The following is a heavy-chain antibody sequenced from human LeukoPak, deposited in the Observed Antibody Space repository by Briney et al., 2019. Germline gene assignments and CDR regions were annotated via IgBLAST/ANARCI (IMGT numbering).Heavy chain of an antibody. CDR3: ARVLEGSSGQHWYFDL. CDR1: GGSFSGYY. J-gene: IGHJ2*01. D-gene: IGHD6-19*01. V-gene: IGHV4-34*01. Sequence: SETLSLTCAVYGGSFSGYYWSWIRQPPGKGLEWIGEINHSGSTNYNPSLKSRVTISVDTSKNQFSLRLSSVTAAATAVYYCARVLEGSSGQHWYFDLWGRGTLVTVSS. CDR2: INHSGST.